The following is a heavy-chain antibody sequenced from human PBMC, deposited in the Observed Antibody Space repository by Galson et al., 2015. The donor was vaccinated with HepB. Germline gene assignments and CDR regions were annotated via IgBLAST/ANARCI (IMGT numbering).Heavy chain of an antibody. CDR3: ARELSIAAAGSFDY. V-gene: IGHV3-7*01. Sequence: SLRLSCAASGFTFRSHAMHWVRQAPGKGLEWVANIKQDGSEKYYVDSVKGRFTISRDNAKNSLYLQMNSLRAEDTAVYYCARELSIAAAGSFDYWGQGTLVTVSS. CDR2: IKQDGSEK. CDR1: GFTFRSHA. D-gene: IGHD6-13*01. J-gene: IGHJ4*02.